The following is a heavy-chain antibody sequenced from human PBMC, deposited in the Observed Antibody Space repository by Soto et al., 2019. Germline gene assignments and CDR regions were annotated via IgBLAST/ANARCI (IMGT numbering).Heavy chain of an antibody. CDR3: AKALSVTMVRGVIKPSCFDY. V-gene: IGHV1-69*06. D-gene: IGHD3-10*01. CDR1: GGTFSSYA. Sequence: ASVKVSCKASGGTFSSYAISWVRQAPGQGLEWMGGIIPIFGTANYAQKFQGRVTFTADKSTSTAYMELSSLRAEDTAVYYCAKALSVTMVRGVIKPSCFDYWGQGTLVTVSS. CDR2: IIPIFGTA. J-gene: IGHJ4*02.